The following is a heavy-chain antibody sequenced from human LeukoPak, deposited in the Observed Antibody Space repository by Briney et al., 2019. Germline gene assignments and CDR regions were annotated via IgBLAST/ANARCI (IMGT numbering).Heavy chain of an antibody. CDR1: GCTFSNFG. V-gene: IGHV3-33*06. D-gene: IGHD6-6*01. CDR3: AKDKAPYSSSNHFES. J-gene: IGHJ4*02. Sequence: PGGSLRLSCAASGCTFSNFGIHWVRQAPGRGLEWVAAVWYDGSTNFYAGSVKGRFNISRDTSENTVYLELSRLRGDDSAVYYCAKDKAPYSSSNHFESWGQGTLVTVSS. CDR2: VWYDGSTN.